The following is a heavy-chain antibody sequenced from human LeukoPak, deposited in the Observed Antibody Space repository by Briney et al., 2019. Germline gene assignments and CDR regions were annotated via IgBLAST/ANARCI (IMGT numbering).Heavy chain of an antibody. CDR2: IYTTGNT. J-gene: IGHJ4*02. CDR1: GFTVSSNS. D-gene: IGHD2-2*01. Sequence: GGSLRLSCTVSGFTVSSNSMSWVRQAPGKGLEWVSFIYTTGNTHNSDSVKGRFTISRDSSKNTLYLQMNSLRAEDTAVYYCASSAGLADCSSTSCPLGYWGQGPLVTVSS. CDR3: ASSAGLADCSSTSCPLGY. V-gene: IGHV3-53*01.